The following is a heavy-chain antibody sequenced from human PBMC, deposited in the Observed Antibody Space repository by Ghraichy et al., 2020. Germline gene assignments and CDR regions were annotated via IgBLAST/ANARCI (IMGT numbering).Heavy chain of an antibody. V-gene: IGHV3-15*01. CDR2: FRAKTDGGTT. Sequence: GSLRLSYAASGFTFSSAWMSWVRQAPGKGLEWVGRFRAKTDGGTTEYAAPVKGRFTISRDDSKNTLYLQMNNLKTEDTAVYYCVADSPVPLAQIDYWGQGTLVTVSS. J-gene: IGHJ4*02. CDR1: GFTFSSAW. D-gene: IGHD2-2*01. CDR3: VADSPVPLAQIDY.